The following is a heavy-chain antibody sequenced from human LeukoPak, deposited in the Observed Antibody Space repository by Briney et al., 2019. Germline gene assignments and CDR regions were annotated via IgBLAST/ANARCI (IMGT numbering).Heavy chain of an antibody. V-gene: IGHV3-64*01. CDR1: GFTFSSYA. D-gene: IGHD3-22*01. CDR3: ARGPRGYYDSSGYYHY. CDR2: ISSNGGST. J-gene: IGHJ4*02. Sequence: GGSLRLSCAASGFTFSSYAMHWVRQAPGKGLEYVSAISSNGGSTYYANSVKGRFTISRDNSKNTLYLQMGSLRAEDMAVYYCARGPRGYYDSSGYYHYWGRGTLVAVSS.